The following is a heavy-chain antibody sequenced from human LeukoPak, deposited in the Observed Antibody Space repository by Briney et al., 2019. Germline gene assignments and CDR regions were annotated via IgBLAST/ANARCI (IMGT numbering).Heavy chain of an antibody. J-gene: IGHJ4*02. CDR3: ARGVNSGYFDY. V-gene: IGHV4-39*07. CDR1: GGSISSSSYY. D-gene: IGHD1-26*01. CDR2: IYHSGST. Sequence: PSETLSLTCTVSGGSISSSSYYWGWIRQPPGKGLEWIGSIYHSGSTYYNPSLKSRVTISLEMSNHQFSLKLTSVTAADTAVYYCARGVNSGYFDYCGQGTLVTVSS.